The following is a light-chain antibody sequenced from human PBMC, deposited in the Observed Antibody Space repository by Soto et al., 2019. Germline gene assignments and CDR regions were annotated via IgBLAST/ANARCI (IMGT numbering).Light chain of an antibody. Sequence: EIVLTQSPGTLSLSPGDRATLSCRASQSVSSTYLAWYQQKPGQAPRLLIFGASNRATGIPDRFSGSGSGTDFSLTISRLEPEDFAVYYWQQYSSSPLTFGGGTKVDIK. CDR3: QQYSSSPLT. CDR1: QSVSSTY. J-gene: IGKJ4*01. V-gene: IGKV3-20*01. CDR2: GAS.